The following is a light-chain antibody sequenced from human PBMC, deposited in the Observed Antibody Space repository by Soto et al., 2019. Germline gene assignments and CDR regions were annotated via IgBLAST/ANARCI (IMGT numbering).Light chain of an antibody. CDR1: SSDFGGYNY. J-gene: IGLJ1*01. CDR2: DVS. CDR3: SSYTSSSTLEV. V-gene: IGLV2-14*01. Sequence: QPASVSGSPGQSITISCTGTSSDFGGYNYVSWYQQHPGKAPKLMIYDVSNRPSGVSNRFSGSKSGNTASLTISGLQAEDEADYYCSSYTSSSTLEVFGTGTKVTVL.